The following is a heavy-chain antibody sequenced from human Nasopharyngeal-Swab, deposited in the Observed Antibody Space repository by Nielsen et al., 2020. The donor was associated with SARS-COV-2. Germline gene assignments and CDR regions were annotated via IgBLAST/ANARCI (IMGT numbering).Heavy chain of an antibody. CDR2: IYYSGST. J-gene: IGHJ4*02. CDR1: GGSISSYY. CDR3: AREAGLYCSGGSCYGAPRFDY. Sequence: GSLRLSCTVSGGSISSYYWSWIRQPPGKGLEWIGYIYYSGSTNYNPSLKSRVTISVDTSKNQFSLKLSSVTAAGTAVYYCAREAGLYCSGGSCYGAPRFDYWGQGTLVTVSS. V-gene: IGHV4-59*01. D-gene: IGHD2-15*01.